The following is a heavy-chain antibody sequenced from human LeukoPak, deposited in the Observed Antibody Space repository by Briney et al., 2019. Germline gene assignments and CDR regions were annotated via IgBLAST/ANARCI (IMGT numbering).Heavy chain of an antibody. Sequence: SQTLSLTCAISGDSLSSNSAAWNWIRQYPTRGLEWLGRTYYRSKWYNDYAVSVKSRITINPDTSKNQFSLQLNSVTPEDTAVYYCARVAPPEMSLDYWGQGTLVTVSS. CDR3: ARVAPPEMSLDY. CDR1: GDSLSSNSAA. J-gene: IGHJ4*02. CDR2: TYYRSKWYN. D-gene: IGHD5-24*01. V-gene: IGHV6-1*01.